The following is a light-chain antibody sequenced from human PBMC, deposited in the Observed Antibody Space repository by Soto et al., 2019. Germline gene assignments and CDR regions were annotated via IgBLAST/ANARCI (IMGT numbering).Light chain of an antibody. Sequence: EIVLTQSPATLSLSPGEIATLSCRASQSVSSYLAWYQQKPGQAPRLLIYGASSRATGIPDRFSGSGSGTDFTLTISRLEPEDFAVYHCQQYDTSPWTFGQGTKVDIK. J-gene: IGKJ1*01. CDR3: QQYDTSPWT. CDR2: GAS. CDR1: QSVSSY. V-gene: IGKV3-20*01.